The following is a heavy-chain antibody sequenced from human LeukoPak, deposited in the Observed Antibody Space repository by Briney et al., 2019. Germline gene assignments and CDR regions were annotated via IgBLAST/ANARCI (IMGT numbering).Heavy chain of an antibody. J-gene: IGHJ4*02. Sequence: SETLSLTCAVYGGSFSGYYWSWIRQPPGKGLEWIGEINHSGSTNYNPSLKSRVTISVDTSKNQFSLKLSSVTAADTAVYYCARQYYYDSSGYYWPFDYWGQGTLVTVSS. CDR2: INHSGST. CDR3: ARQYYYDSSGYYWPFDY. V-gene: IGHV4-34*01. CDR1: GGSFSGYY. D-gene: IGHD3-22*01.